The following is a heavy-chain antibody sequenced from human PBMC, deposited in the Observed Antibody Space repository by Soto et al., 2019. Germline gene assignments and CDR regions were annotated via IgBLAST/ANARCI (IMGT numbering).Heavy chain of an antibody. J-gene: IGHJ6*02. CDR2: ISAYNGNT. Sequence: GASVKVSCKASGYTFTSYGISWVRQAPGQGLEWMGWISAYNGNTNYAQKLQGRVTITTDTSTSTAYMELSSLRSEDTAVYYCAQCLVGVNYYYGMDVWGQGTTVTVSS. CDR3: AQCLVGVNYYYGMDV. CDR1: GYTFTSYG. V-gene: IGHV1-18*01. D-gene: IGHD6-19*01.